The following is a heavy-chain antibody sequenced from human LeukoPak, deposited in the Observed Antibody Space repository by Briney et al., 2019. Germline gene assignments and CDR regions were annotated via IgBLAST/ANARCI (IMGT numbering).Heavy chain of an antibody. CDR2: IFYSGST. J-gene: IGHJ4*02. Sequence: SETLSLTCTVSGGSINNNNYHWGWIRQPPGKGLEWIGTIFYSGSTYYNPSLKSRVTISVDTSKNQFSLNLSSVTAADTAVYYCARDRWSMGYCSTTSCSAGFSYFDYWGQGTLVTVSS. CDR3: ARDRWSMGYCSTTSCSAGFSYFDY. D-gene: IGHD2-2*01. V-gene: IGHV4-39*07. CDR1: GGSINNNNYH.